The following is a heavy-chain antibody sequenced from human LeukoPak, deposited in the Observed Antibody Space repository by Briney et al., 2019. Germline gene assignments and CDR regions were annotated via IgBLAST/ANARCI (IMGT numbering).Heavy chain of an antibody. CDR2: IKQDGGQI. D-gene: IGHD1-26*01. V-gene: IGHV3-7*01. CDR3: ARDKLVGDSYFEY. J-gene: IGHJ4*02. CDR1: GFTFSTYW. Sequence: GGSLRLSCAASGFTFSTYWMSWIRQAPGKGLEWVANIKQDGGQISYVDSVKGRFTISRDNAKNSLFLQMNSLRAEDTAVYYCARDKLVGDSYFEYWGQGTLVTVSS.